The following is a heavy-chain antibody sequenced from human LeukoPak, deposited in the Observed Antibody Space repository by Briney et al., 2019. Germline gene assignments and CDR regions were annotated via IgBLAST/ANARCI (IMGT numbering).Heavy chain of an antibody. D-gene: IGHD1-26*01. CDR1: GFTFSSYA. Sequence: PGGSLRLSCAASGFTFSSYAMSWVRQAPGQGLEWVSAISGSGGSTYYADSVKGRFTISRDNSKNTLYLQMNSLRAEDTAVYYCAKDFVLLGATGATFFDYWGQGTLVTVSS. V-gene: IGHV3-23*01. J-gene: IGHJ4*02. CDR3: AKDFVLLGATGATFFDY. CDR2: ISGSGGST.